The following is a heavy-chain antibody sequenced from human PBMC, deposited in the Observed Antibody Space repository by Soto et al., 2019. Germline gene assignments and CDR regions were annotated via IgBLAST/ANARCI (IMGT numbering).Heavy chain of an antibody. D-gene: IGHD6-13*01. CDR2: IYSGGST. CDR3: ARGGSSSWLDY. CDR1: GFTVSSNY. V-gene: IGHV3-53*01. J-gene: IGHJ4*02. Sequence: GRSLRLSCAASGFTVSSNYMSWVRQAPGKGLEWVSVIYSGGSTYYADSVKGRFTISRDNSKNTLYLQMNSLRAEDTAVYYCARGGSSSWLDYWGQGTLVTVSS.